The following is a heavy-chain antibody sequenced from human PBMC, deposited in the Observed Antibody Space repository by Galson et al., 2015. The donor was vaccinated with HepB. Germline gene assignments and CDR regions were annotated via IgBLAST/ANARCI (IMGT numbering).Heavy chain of an antibody. Sequence: SVKVSCKASGYTFTSYDINWVRQATGQGLEWMGWMNPNSGNTGYAQKFQGRVTMTRNTSISTAYMELSSLRSEDTAVYYCARVTEYCSSTSCYYYYYYMDVWGKGTTVTVSS. CDR1: GYTFTSYD. D-gene: IGHD2-2*01. J-gene: IGHJ6*03. CDR2: MNPNSGNT. V-gene: IGHV1-8*01. CDR3: ARVTEYCSSTSCYYYYYYMDV.